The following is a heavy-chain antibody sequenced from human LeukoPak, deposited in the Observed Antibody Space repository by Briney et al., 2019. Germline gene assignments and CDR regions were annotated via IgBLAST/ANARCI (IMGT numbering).Heavy chain of an antibody. CDR3: ARDNSVGDVAWWFDP. CDR1: GGTFSSYA. CDR2: IIPIFGTA. Sequence: SVKVSCKASGGTFSSYAISWVRQAPGQGLEWMGGIIPIFGTANYAQKFQGRVTITADESTSTAYMELSSLRSEDTAVYYCARDNSVGDVAWWFDPWGQGTLVTVSS. V-gene: IGHV1-69*13. J-gene: IGHJ5*02. D-gene: IGHD1-26*01.